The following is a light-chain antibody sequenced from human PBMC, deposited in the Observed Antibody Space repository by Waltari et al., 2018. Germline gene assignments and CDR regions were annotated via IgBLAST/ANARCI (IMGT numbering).Light chain of an antibody. J-gene: IGLJ2*01. Sequence: QSALTQPPSASGSPGQSVTISCTGPSSDVGNYNYVSWYQQHPGKAPKLMIYEVSKRPSGFPDRFSGSKSGNTASLTVSGLQAEDEADYYCSSYAGSNNLVVFGGGTKLTVL. CDR1: SSDVGNYNY. CDR3: SSYAGSNNLVV. CDR2: EVS. V-gene: IGLV2-8*01.